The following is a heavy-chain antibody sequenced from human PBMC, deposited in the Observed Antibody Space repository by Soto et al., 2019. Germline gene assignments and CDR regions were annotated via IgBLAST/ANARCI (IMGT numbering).Heavy chain of an antibody. Sequence: PGGSLRLSCAASGFTFSSYGMHWVRQAPGKGLEWVAVISYDESNKYYADSVKGRFIISRDNSKNTLYLQMSSLRAEDTAVYYYAKGYNWLDYWGQGT. CDR1: GFTFSSYG. D-gene: IGHD1-20*01. V-gene: IGHV3-30*18. J-gene: IGHJ4*02. CDR3: AKGYNWLDY. CDR2: ISYDESNK.